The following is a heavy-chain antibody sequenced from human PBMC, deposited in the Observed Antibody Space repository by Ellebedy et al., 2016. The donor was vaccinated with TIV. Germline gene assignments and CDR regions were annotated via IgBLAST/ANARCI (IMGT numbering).Heavy chain of an antibody. D-gene: IGHD7-27*01. CDR1: GFTFSNYA. J-gene: IGHJ6*02. CDR3: AQTNWGSGGFYGMDV. CDR2: ISGSGTNT. Sequence: GGSLRLSCAASGFTFSNYAMTWVRQAPGKGLEWVSAISGSGTNTHYTDSLRGRFTISRDNSKNTLYLQIDSLRAEDTAVYCCAQTNWGSGGFYGMDVWGQGTTVTVSS. V-gene: IGHV3-23*01.